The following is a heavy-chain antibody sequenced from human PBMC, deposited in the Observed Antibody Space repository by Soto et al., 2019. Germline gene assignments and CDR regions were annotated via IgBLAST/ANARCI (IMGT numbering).Heavy chain of an antibody. D-gene: IGHD3-10*01. CDR3: AKGRGGSGSLTPRVDF. J-gene: IGHJ4*02. Sequence: EVQLLESGGGLVQPGGSLRLSCAASGFTFNNYAMTWVRQAPGKGLEWVSAISGGGDTTSYADSVKGRFTASRDGSKNTLYLQMSSLRGEDTALYYCAKGRGGSGSLTPRVDFWGQGTLVTVSS. CDR2: ISGGGDTT. CDR1: GFTFNNYA. V-gene: IGHV3-23*01.